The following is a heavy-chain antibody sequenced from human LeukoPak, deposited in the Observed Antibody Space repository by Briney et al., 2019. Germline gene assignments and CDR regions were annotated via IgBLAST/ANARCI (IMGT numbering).Heavy chain of an antibody. CDR3: ARDLDGGNSGIGY. CDR1: GYTFTSYA. J-gene: IGHJ4*02. V-gene: IGHV1-3*01. Sequence: ASVKVSCKASGYTFTSYAMHWVRQAPGQRLKWMGWINAGNGNTKYSQKFQGRVTIARDTSASTAYMELSSLRSEDTAVYYCARDLDGGNSGIGYWGQGTLVTVSS. D-gene: IGHD4-23*01. CDR2: INAGNGNT.